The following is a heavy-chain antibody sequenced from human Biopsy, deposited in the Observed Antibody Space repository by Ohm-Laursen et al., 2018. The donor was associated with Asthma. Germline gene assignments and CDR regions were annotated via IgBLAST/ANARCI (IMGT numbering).Heavy chain of an antibody. CDR2: IYSVFGTT. D-gene: IGHD2-2*01. Sequence: SVKVSCKSLGCTFNTYVIGWVRQAPGHGLEWMGGIYSVFGTTTYPQKFQDRVTITADDSTSTVYMELSSLRSEDTAVYYCARKAGSCISRTCYSLDFWGQGTLVTVSS. V-gene: IGHV1-69*13. CDR3: ARKAGSCISRTCYSLDF. J-gene: IGHJ4*02. CDR1: GCTFNTYV.